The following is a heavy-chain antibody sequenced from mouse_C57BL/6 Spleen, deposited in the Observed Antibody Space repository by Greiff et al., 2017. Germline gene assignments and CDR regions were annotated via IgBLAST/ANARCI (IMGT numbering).Heavy chain of an antibody. D-gene: IGHD1-1*01. CDR1: GYTFTSYW. J-gene: IGHJ2*01. Sequence: QVQLQQPGAELVRPGSSVKLSCKASGYTFTSYWMDWVKQRPGQGLEWIGNIYPSDSATHYNQKFQDKATLTVDKSSSTAYMQLSSLTSEDSAIYYCARSLDYYGSSSPFDYWGQGTTLTVSS. V-gene: IGHV1-61*01. CDR2: IYPSDSAT. CDR3: ARSLDYYGSSSPFDY.